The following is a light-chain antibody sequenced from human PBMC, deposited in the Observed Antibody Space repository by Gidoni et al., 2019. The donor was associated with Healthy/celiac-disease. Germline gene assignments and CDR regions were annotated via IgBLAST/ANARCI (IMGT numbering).Light chain of an antibody. CDR1: QSISSY. Sequence: DIQMTQSPSSLSASVGDRVTITCRASQSISSYLNWYQQKPGKAPKLLIYAASSLQSGVPSRFSGSGAETDFTLTISSLQPEDIATYYCQQSYSTPYSFGQXTKLEIK. V-gene: IGKV1-39*01. CDR2: AAS. CDR3: QQSYSTPYS. J-gene: IGKJ2*03.